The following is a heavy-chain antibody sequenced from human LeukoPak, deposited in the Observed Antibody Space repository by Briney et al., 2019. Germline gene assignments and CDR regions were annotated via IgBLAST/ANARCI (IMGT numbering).Heavy chain of an antibody. V-gene: IGHV1-2*02. CDR1: GYTFTGYY. D-gene: IGHD1-1*01. CDR3: ARGLGGTTLRSDWFDP. Sequence: EASVKVSCKASGYTFTGYYMHWVRQAPGQGLEWMGWINPNSGGTNYAQKFQGRVTMTRDTSISTAYMELSRLRSDDTAVYYCARGLGGTTLRSDWFDPWGQGTLVTVSS. CDR2: INPNSGGT. J-gene: IGHJ5*02.